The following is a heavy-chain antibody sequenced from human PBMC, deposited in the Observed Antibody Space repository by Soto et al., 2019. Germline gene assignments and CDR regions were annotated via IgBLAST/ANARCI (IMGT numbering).Heavy chain of an antibody. CDR3: ARGMYGSGSYYIGDAFDM. V-gene: IGHV3-53*01. J-gene: IGHJ3*02. D-gene: IGHD3-10*01. Sequence: PGGSLRLSCAVSGFTVSYNYMNWVRQAPGKGLEWVSVIYRGGDTFYADSVKGRSTISRDNSKNTLYLQMNSLRAEDTAVYYCARGMYGSGSYYIGDAFDMRGQGTMVTVSS. CDR1: GFTVSYNY. CDR2: IYRGGDT.